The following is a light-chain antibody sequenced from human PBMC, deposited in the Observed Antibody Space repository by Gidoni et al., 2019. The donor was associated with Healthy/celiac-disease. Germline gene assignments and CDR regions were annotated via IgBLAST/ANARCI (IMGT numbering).Light chain of an antibody. CDR3: QQYNNWPGT. CDR1: QSISTN. CDR2: GAS. J-gene: IGKJ1*01. Sequence: EVVMTQSPATLSVSPGERATLSCRASQSISTNLAWYQQKAGQAPRLLINGASTRATGIPARFSGSGSGTEVTLTISSLQSEDFAVYYCQQYNNWPGTFGQGTKVEIK. V-gene: IGKV3-15*01.